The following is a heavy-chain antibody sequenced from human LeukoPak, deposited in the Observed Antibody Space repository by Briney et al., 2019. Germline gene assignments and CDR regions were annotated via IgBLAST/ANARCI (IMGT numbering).Heavy chain of an antibody. CDR1: GYTFTSYD. J-gene: IGHJ5*02. Sequence: RASVKVSCKASGYTFTSYDINWVRQATGQGLEWMGWMNPNSGNTGYAQKFQGRVTMTRNTSISTAYMELSSLRSEDTAVYYCARGYCSGGSCANWFDPWGQGTLVTVSS. CDR2: MNPNSGNT. V-gene: IGHV1-8*01. CDR3: ARGYCSGGSCANWFDP. D-gene: IGHD2-15*01.